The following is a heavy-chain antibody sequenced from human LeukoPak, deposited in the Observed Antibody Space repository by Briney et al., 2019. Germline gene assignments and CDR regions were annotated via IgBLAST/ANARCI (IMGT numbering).Heavy chain of an antibody. CDR2: INPNSGET. V-gene: IGHV1-2*02. CDR3: ARDRDYSNTERGFDY. D-gene: IGHD4-11*01. J-gene: IGHJ4*02. CDR1: GYTFTDYY. Sequence: VASVKVSCKTSGYTFTDYYIRWVRQAPGQGLEWMGWINPNSGETNSAQKFQGRVTMTGDTSISTAYMELRRVTSDDTAVYYCARDRDYSNTERGFDYWGQGTLVTVSS.